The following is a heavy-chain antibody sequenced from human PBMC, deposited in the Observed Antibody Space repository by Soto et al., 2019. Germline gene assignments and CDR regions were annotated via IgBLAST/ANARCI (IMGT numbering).Heavy chain of an antibody. CDR2: IWHDGKNK. D-gene: IGHD1-1*01. J-gene: IGHJ4*02. Sequence: QVQVVESGGGVVQPGRSLRLSCATSGFTFSNYGMHWVRQAPGKGLEWVAVIWHDGKNKYYADSVKGRFTISRDNSKNTLFLQMDSLRAEDTAVYHCARAPGNDEAIDYWGQGTLVTVSS. CDR1: GFTFSNYG. CDR3: ARAPGNDEAIDY. V-gene: IGHV3-33*01.